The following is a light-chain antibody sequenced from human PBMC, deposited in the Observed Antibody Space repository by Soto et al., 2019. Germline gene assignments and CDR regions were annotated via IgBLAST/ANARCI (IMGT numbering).Light chain of an antibody. CDR3: QQYGSSPPIT. V-gene: IGKV3-20*01. Sequence: EIVLTQSPGTLSLSPGERATLYCRASQSVGSNYLAWYQQKPGQAPRVLIYGASSRATGIPDRFSGSGPGTDFTLTISRLEPEDFAVYYCQQYGSSPPITFGQGTRLEIK. J-gene: IGKJ5*01. CDR1: QSVGSNY. CDR2: GAS.